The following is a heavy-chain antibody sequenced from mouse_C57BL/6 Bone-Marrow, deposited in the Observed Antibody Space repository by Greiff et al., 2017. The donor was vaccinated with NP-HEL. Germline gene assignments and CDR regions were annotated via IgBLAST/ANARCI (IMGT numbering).Heavy chain of an antibody. Sequence: QVQLQQSGAELMKPGASVKLSCKATGYTFTGYWIEWVKQRPGHGLEWIGEILPGSGSTNYNEKFKGKATFTADTSPNTAYMHLSSLTTEDSAVYYCARWGDYGNSVWFAYWGRGTLVTVSA. J-gene: IGHJ3*01. D-gene: IGHD2-1*01. CDR2: ILPGSGST. CDR3: ARWGDYGNSVWFAY. CDR1: GYTFTGYW. V-gene: IGHV1-9*01.